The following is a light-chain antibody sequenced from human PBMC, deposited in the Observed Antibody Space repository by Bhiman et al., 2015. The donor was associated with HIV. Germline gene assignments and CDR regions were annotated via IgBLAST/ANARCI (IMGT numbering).Light chain of an antibody. CDR3: QVWDTNSDHWV. J-gene: IGLJ2*01. CDR1: NIGSKA. V-gene: IGLV3-21*04. Sequence: SYVLTQPPSVSVAPGKTARITCGGNNIGSKAVHWYQQKPGQAPVLVIYYDSDRPSGIPERFXGSNSGNTATLTISRVEAGDEADYYCQVWDTNSDHWVFGGGTKLTVL. CDR2: YDS.